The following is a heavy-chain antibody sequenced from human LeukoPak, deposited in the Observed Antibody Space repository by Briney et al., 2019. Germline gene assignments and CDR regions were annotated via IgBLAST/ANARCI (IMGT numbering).Heavy chain of an antibody. D-gene: IGHD6-19*01. CDR3: ARVGVLAVAGRGEAFDI. CDR2: IKQDGSEK. CDR1: GFTLSSYW. V-gene: IGHV3-7*01. Sequence: GESLRLSCAASGFTLSSYWMSWVRQAPGKGLEWVANIKQDGSEKCYVDSVKGRFTISRDNAKNSLYLQMNSLRAEDTAVYYCARVGVLAVAGRGEAFDIWGQGTMVTVSS. J-gene: IGHJ3*02.